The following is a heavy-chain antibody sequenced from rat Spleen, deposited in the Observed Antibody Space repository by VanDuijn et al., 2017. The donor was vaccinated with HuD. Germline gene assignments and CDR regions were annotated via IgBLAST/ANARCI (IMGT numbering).Heavy chain of an antibody. J-gene: IGHJ3*01. D-gene: IGHD1-8*01. CDR2: ISTGGGNT. CDR3: ARQQFIRYSSDCLFAY. CDR1: GFTFSNYG. Sequence: EVQLVESGGGLVQPGRSLKLSCAASGFTFSNYGLAWVRQAPTKGLEWVASISTGGGNTFLRDSVKGRFTISIDNAKSTLHPQVDSPGSEDTAPYYEARQQFIRYSSDCLFAYWGQGTLVTVSS. V-gene: IGHV5S13*01.